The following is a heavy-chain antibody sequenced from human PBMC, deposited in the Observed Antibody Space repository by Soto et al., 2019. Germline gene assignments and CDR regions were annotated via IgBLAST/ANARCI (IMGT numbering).Heavy chain of an antibody. J-gene: IGHJ3*01. CDR2: IWYDGSKK. Sequence: QVQLVESGGGVVQPGWSLRLSCAASGFTFNSYGMHWVRQAPGKGLEWVADIWYDGSKKYYADSVKGRFAVSRDNSENTLYLEMNSLRAEDTAVYYCARVRYCGGDCFSIRAGDGTFDVWGQGTLVTVSS. CDR1: GFTFNSYG. D-gene: IGHD2-21*01. V-gene: IGHV3-33*01. CDR3: ARVRYCGGDCFSIRAGDGTFDV.